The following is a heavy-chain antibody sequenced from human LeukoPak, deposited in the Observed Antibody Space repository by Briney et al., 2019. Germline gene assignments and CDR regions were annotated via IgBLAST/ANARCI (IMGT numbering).Heavy chain of an antibody. CDR1: GFTFSSYS. D-gene: IGHD3-10*02. Sequence: GGSLRLSCAASGFTFSSYSMNWVRQAPGKGLEWVSSISSSSSYIYYADSVKGRFTISRDNAKNSLYLQMNSLRAEDTAVYYCARDLALRPGVANDIWGQGTMVTVSS. CDR3: ARDLALRPGVANDI. CDR2: ISSSSSYI. J-gene: IGHJ3*02. V-gene: IGHV3-21*01.